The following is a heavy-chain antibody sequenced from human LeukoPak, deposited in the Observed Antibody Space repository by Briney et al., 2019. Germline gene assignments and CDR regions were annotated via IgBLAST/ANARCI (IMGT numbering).Heavy chain of an antibody. J-gene: IGHJ6*03. D-gene: IGHD6-13*01. CDR1: GYTFTGYY. Sequence: GASVKVSCKASGYTFTGYYMHWVRQAPGQGLEWMGWINPNSGGTNYAQKFQGRVTMTRDTSISTAYMELSRLRSDDTAVYYCARDGDRGIAAAGKPYYYYMDVWGKGTTVTVSS. CDR3: ARDGDRGIAAAGKPYYYYMDV. CDR2: INPNSGGT. V-gene: IGHV1-2*02.